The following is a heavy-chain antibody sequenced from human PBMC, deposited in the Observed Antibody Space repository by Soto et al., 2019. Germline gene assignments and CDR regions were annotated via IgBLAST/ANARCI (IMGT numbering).Heavy chain of an antibody. CDR1: GFTFSDYY. V-gene: IGHV3-11*01. Sequence: QVQLVESGGGLVKPGGSLRLSCAASGFTFSDYYMSWIRQAPGKGLEWVSYISSSGSTIYYADSVKGRFTISRDNAKNXXYRQVNSLRAEDTAVYYCARYGDPRDSYYYYGMDVWGQGTTVTVSS. D-gene: IGHD4-17*01. CDR3: ARYGDPRDSYYYYGMDV. J-gene: IGHJ6*02. CDR2: ISSSGSTI.